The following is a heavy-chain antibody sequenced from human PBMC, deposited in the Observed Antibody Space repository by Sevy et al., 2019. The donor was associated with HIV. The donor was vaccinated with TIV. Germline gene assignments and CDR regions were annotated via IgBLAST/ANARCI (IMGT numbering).Heavy chain of an antibody. CDR2: IYYTRST. Sequence: SETLSLTCNVSGDSISGYYWSWIRQPPGKGLEWIGYIYYTRSTNYNPSLKSRVTMSKDTSKNQVSLKLSSVIVADTAVYYCARGRPDYYYGMDVWGQGTTVTVSS. CDR3: ARGRPDYYYGMDV. CDR1: GDSISGYY. J-gene: IGHJ6*02. V-gene: IGHV4-59*01.